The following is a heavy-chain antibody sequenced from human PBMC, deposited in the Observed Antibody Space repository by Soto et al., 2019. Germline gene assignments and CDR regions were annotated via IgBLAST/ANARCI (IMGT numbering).Heavy chain of an antibody. CDR3: ARDGSTVTTNYHYAMDV. V-gene: IGHV3-48*03. J-gene: IGHJ6*02. Sequence: GASLSLSCAASGFTFRSYRMNWVRQAPGKGLEWVSYIHSGGSRIYYADSVKGRFTISRDNAKTSLYLQMNSLSAEDTAVYYCARDGSTVTTNYHYAMDVSGQGPTVTVS. CDR1: GFTFRSYR. D-gene: IGHD4-17*01. CDR2: IHSGGSRI.